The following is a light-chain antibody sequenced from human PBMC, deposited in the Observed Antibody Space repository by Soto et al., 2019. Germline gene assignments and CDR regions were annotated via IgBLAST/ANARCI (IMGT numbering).Light chain of an antibody. CDR1: TSNIENNH. J-gene: IGLJ3*02. V-gene: IGLV1-51*01. CDR3: ATWDVSGLV. Sequence: QSVLTQPPSVSAAPGQMVTIACSGSTSNIENNHVSWYQQVPQTAPKLLIYDSNQRPSGVPDRFSASRSGTSATLGITVLQAGDEADYYCATWDVSGLVFGGGTKLTVL. CDR2: DSN.